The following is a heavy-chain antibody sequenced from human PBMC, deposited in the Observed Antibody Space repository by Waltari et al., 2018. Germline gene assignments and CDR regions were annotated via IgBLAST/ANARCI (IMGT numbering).Heavy chain of an antibody. J-gene: IGHJ4*02. CDR2: IHQSGFT. CDR3: ARDHGGVDY. CDR1: GYSISSNYY. Sequence: QVQLQESGPGLVKPSETLSLTCSVSGYSISSNYYWTWVRQPPGEGLEWIATIHQSGFTSYNPSLKSRVTISLDTSKNQFSLKLSSVTAADTAIYYCARDHGGVDYWGQGTLVTVSS. V-gene: IGHV4-38-2*02. D-gene: IGHD3-16*01.